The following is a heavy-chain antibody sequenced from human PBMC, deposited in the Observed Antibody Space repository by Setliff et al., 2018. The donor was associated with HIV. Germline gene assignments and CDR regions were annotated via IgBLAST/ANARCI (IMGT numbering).Heavy chain of an antibody. Sequence: PGGFLRLSCAATGFTFSSYVLHWVRQAPGKGLEWVAVMSTGGGIKICADSVKGRFTISRDNAKDSLYLQMHSLRAEDTAVYYCVRWGLPYGIDAWGQGTLVTVSS. CDR3: VRWGLPYGIDA. CDR1: GFTFSSYV. J-gene: IGHJ4*02. D-gene: IGHD3-16*01. V-gene: IGHV3-30-3*01. CDR2: MSTGGGIK.